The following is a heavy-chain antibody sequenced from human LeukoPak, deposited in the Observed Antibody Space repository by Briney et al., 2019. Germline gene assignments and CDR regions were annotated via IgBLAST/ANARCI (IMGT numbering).Heavy chain of an antibody. D-gene: IGHD2-21*02. CDR1: GGSISSSSYY. CDR3: AREAQRHIVVVTDAFDI. J-gene: IGHJ3*02. Sequence: SETLSLTCTVSGGSISSSSYYWGWIRQPPGKGLGWIGSIYYSGSTYYNPSLKSRVTISVDTSKNQFSLKLSSVTAADTAVYYCAREAQRHIVVVTDAFDIWGQGTMVTVSS. V-gene: IGHV4-39*07. CDR2: IYYSGST.